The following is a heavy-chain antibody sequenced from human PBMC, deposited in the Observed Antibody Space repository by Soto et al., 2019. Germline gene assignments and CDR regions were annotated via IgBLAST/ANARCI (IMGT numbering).Heavy chain of an antibody. D-gene: IGHD6-13*01. J-gene: IGHJ5*02. Sequence: GGSLRLSCAASGFTFSSYWMHWVRQAPGKGLVWVSRINSDGSSTSYADSVKGRFTISRDNAKNTLYLQMNSLRAEDTAVYYCARGPARSSWYYEYKWFDPWGQGTLVTGSA. CDR2: INSDGSST. V-gene: IGHV3-74*01. CDR3: ARGPARSSWYYEYKWFDP. CDR1: GFTFSSYW.